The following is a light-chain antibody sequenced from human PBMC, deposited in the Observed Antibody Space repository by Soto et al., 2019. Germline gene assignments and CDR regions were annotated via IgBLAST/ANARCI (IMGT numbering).Light chain of an antibody. V-gene: IGLV2-8*01. Sequence: QSVLTQPPSASGSPGQSVTISSAGTSSDVGGYNYVSWYQQYPGKVPKLMIYEVSERPSGVPDRFSGSKSGNTAFLTVSGLQAEDEADYYCLSYADTAYGFGTGTKVTVL. CDR2: EVS. CDR1: SSDVGGYNY. CDR3: LSYADTAYG. J-gene: IGLJ1*01.